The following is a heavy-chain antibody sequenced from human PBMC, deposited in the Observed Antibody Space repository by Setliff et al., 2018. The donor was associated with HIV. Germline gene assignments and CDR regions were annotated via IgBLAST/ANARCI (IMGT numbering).Heavy chain of an antibody. CDR1: GDSITSHY. J-gene: IGHJ6*03. V-gene: IGHV4-59*11. Sequence: SETLSLTCSVSGDSITSHYWSWIRQPPGKGLEWIGYIYFTGSTNYNPSLKSRVTISLDTSKNQFSLKLSSVTAADTAVYFCVRDRGEVLPSAITSYSYYYMDVWGKGTSVTVSS. CDR2: IYFTGST. D-gene: IGHD2-2*01. CDR3: VRDRGEVLPSAITSYSYYYMDV.